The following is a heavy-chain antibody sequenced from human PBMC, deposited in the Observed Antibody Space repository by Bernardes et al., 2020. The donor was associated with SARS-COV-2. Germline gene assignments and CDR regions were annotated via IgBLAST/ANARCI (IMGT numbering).Heavy chain of an antibody. CDR3: ARDFSSGTGYKYGHPNY. J-gene: IGHJ4*02. CDR2: IDPSAGTT. CDR1: GYTFTNYY. D-gene: IGHD5-12*01. Sequence: ASMKVSCEASGYTFTNYYMHWVRQAPGQGLEWMGLIDPSAGTTTYIQKFQGRVTMTRDTSTSTVYMEVRSLRSEDTAVYYCARDFSSGTGYKYGHPNYWGQGTLVTVSS. V-gene: IGHV1-46*01.